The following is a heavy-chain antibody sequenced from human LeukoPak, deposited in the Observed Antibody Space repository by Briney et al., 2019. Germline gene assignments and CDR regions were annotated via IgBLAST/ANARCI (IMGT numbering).Heavy chain of an antibody. CDR3: AKDDPATHY. Sequence: ASVKVSCKASGYSFTAKYMHWVRQAPGQGLEWMGWINPNSGGTNYAQKFQGRVTMTRDTSVTTAYMELDSLTSDDTAVYYCAKDDPATHYWGQGTLDTVSS. CDR1: GYSFTAKY. D-gene: IGHD6-25*01. V-gene: IGHV1-2*02. J-gene: IGHJ4*02. CDR2: INPNSGGT.